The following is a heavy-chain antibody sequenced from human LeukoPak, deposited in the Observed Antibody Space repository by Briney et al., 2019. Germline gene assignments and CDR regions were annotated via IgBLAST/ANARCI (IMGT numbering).Heavy chain of an antibody. D-gene: IGHD6-13*01. CDR2: ISGSGGST. V-gene: IGHV3-23*01. CDR1: GLTFSSYA. Sequence: GGSLRLSCAASGLTFSSYAMSWVRQAPGKGLEWVSAISGSGGSTYYADSVKGRFTISRDNSKNTLYLQMNSLRAEDTAVYYCANGGQYSSSWKAYYFDYWGQGTLVTVSS. CDR3: ANGGQYSSSWKAYYFDY. J-gene: IGHJ4*02.